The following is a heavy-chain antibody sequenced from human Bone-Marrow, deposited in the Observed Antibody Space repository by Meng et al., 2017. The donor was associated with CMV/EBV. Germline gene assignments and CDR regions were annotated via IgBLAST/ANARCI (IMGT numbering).Heavy chain of an antibody. Sequence: SGFTFGSYAMGWVGQAPGKGLEWVSCISAGASATRFADSVKGRFTISRDNSKNTLYLQMGSLRADDTAVYYCAKGGSSNWNFHYFDSWGQGTLVTVSS. V-gene: IGHV3-23*01. J-gene: IGHJ4*02. CDR3: AKGGSSNWNFHYFDS. CDR2: ISAGASAT. CDR1: GFTFGSYA. D-gene: IGHD1-7*01.